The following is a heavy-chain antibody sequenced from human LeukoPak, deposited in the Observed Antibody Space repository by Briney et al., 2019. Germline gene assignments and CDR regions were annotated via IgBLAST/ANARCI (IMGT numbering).Heavy chain of an antibody. CDR3: ARDPYNGAYSEGYYYYYMDV. D-gene: IGHD1-1*01. V-gene: IGHV3-11*04. CDR1: GFTFSDFF. Sequence: GGSLRLSCAASGFTFSDFFMGWIRQAPGKGLEWISYITSSGSREYYAESVKGRFTVSRDNAQNSLYLQMNSLRVEDTAIYYCARDPYNGAYSEGYYYYYMDVWGKGTTVTVSS. J-gene: IGHJ6*03. CDR2: ITSSGSRE.